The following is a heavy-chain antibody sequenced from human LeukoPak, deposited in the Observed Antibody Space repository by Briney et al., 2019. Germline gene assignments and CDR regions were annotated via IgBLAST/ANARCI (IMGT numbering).Heavy chain of an antibody. CDR1: GGTFSSYA. J-gene: IGHJ4*02. CDR3: ARDGVWGSYRQDY. Sequence: SVKVSCKASGGTFSSYAISWVRQAPGQGLEWMGRIIPILGIANYAQKFQGRVTITADKSTSTAYMELSSLRSEDTAVYYCARDGVWGSYRQDYWGQGTLVTVSS. CDR2: IIPILGIA. D-gene: IGHD3-16*02. V-gene: IGHV1-69*04.